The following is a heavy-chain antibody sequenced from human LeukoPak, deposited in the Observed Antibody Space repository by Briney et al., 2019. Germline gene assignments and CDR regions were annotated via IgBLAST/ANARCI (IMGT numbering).Heavy chain of an antibody. CDR2: ISYDGSNK. V-gene: IGHV3-30-3*01. Sequence: GGSLRLSCAASGFTFSSYAMHWARQAPGKGLEWVAVISYDGSNKYYADSVKGRFTISRGNSKNTLYLQMNSLRAEDTAVYYCARVVDYWGQGTLVTVSS. CDR3: ARVVDY. J-gene: IGHJ4*02. CDR1: GFTFSSYA.